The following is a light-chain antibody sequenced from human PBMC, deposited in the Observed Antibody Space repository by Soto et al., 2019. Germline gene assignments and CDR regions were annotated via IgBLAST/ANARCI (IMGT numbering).Light chain of an antibody. CDR2: GAS. J-gene: IGKJ4*01. CDR1: QSVSSSY. V-gene: IGKV3-20*01. CDR3: QHYDTSLT. Sequence: EIVLTQSPGTLSLSPGERVTLSCRASQSVSSSYLAWYQQKPGQAPRLLIYGASSRATGIPDRFSGSGSGTDFTLTISRLEPEDFAVYYCQHYDTSLTFGGGTKVDIK.